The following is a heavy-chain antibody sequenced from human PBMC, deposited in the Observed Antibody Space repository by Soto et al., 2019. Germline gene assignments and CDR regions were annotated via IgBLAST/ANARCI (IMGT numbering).Heavy chain of an antibody. CDR1: GGSITSSSYY. D-gene: IGHD1-26*01. Sequence: QLHLRESGPGLVKPSETLSLTCTVSGGSITSSSYYWGWIRQPPGKGLEWMGSIYYSGSTYYNPSLKIRVPIALDTSTNKSSLKLRSVTAADTAVVYCATQELGGSYVSTVDPWGQGTLVTVSS. CDR2: IYYSGST. CDR3: ATQELGGSYVSTVDP. V-gene: IGHV4-39*01. J-gene: IGHJ5*02.